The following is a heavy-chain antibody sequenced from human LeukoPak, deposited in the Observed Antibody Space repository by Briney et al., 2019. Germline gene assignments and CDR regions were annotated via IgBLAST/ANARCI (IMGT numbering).Heavy chain of an antibody. J-gene: IGHJ5*02. D-gene: IGHD2-2*01. V-gene: IGHV3-21*01. CDR2: ISSSSSYI. Sequence: GGSLRLSCAASGFTFSSYNMNWVRQAPGKGLEWVSSISSSSSYIYYADSVKGRFTISRDNAKNSLYLQMNSLRAEDTAVYYCARTPDNCSSTSCPIGPWGQGTLVTVSS. CDR3: ARTPDNCSSTSCPIGP. CDR1: GFTFSSYN.